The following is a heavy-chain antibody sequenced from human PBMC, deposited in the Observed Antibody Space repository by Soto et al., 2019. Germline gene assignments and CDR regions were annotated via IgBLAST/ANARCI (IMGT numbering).Heavy chain of an antibody. D-gene: IGHD3-22*01. V-gene: IGHV1-58*01. CDR1: GFTFTSSA. CDR3: AADPYYYDSSGYYPPPGGMDV. CDR2: IVVGSGNT. J-gene: IGHJ6*02. Sequence: SVKVSCKASGFTFTSSAVQWVRQARGQRLEWIGWIVVGSGNTNYAQKFQERVTITRDMSTSTAYMELSSLRSEDTAVYYCAADPYYYDSSGYYPPPGGMDVWGQGTTVTVSS.